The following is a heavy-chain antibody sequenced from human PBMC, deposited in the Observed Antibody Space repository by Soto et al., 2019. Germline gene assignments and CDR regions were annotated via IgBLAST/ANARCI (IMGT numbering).Heavy chain of an antibody. CDR2: ISSAGYYI. D-gene: IGHD1-26*01. J-gene: IGHJ4*02. Sequence: GVSLRLSCGASGFNFSGSGMNWVRQAPGKGLEWVSSISSAGYYIYYADSVRGRFTISRDNPKNSLSLQMNNLRAEDAALYYCAKGGNLVGAALGFDHWGQGTLVTVS. CDR3: AKGGNLVGAALGFDH. V-gene: IGHV3-21*01. CDR1: GFNFSGSG.